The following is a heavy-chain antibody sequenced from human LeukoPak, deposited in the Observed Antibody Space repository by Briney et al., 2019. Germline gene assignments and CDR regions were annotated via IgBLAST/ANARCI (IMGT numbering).Heavy chain of an antibody. D-gene: IGHD4-23*01. J-gene: IGHJ5*02. Sequence: SETLSLTCTVSGRSISSYYWSWIRQPPGKGLEWIGYIYYSGSTNYNPSLKSRVTISVDTSKNQFSLKLSSVTAADTAVYYCATAGSTTVVTPGCWFDPWGQGTLVTVSS. CDR2: IYYSGST. CDR1: GRSISSYY. CDR3: ATAGSTTVVTPGCWFDP. V-gene: IGHV4-59*01.